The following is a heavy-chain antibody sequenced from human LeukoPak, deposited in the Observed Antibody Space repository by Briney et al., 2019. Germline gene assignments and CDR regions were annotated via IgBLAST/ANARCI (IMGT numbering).Heavy chain of an antibody. D-gene: IGHD4-23*01. V-gene: IGHV5-51*01. CDR2: IYAGDSDT. CDR3: ARRDYGGKHFDY. CDR1: GYSFTSYW. Sequence: GESLKISCKGSGYSFTSYWIGWVPQMPGKGLEWIGIIYAGDSDTRYSPSFQGQVTISADKSISTAYLQWNCLKASDTAMYYCARRDYGGKHFDYWGQGTLVTVSS. J-gene: IGHJ4*02.